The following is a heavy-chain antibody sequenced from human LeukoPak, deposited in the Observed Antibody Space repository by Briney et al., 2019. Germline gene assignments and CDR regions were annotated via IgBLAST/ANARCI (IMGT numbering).Heavy chain of an antibody. CDR2: INHSGST. CDR1: GGSFSGYY. V-gene: IGHV4-34*01. CDR3: ASNIYSSYDY. Sequence: SETLSLTCAVYGGSFSGYYWSWIRQPPGKGLEWIGEINHSGSTNYNPSLKSRVTISVDTSKNQFSLKLSSVTAADTAVYYCASNIYSSYDYWGQGTLVTVSS. D-gene: IGHD4-11*01. J-gene: IGHJ4*02.